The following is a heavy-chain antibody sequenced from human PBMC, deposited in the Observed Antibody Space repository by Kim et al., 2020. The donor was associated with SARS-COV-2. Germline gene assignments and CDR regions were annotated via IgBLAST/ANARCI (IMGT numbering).Heavy chain of an antibody. Sequence: ADSVKGRFTISRDNSKNTLYLQMNSLRAEDTAVYYCSWYSSYYYYGMDVWGQGTTVTVSS. V-gene: IGHV3-66*01. J-gene: IGHJ6*02. D-gene: IGHD2-21*02. CDR3: SWYSSYYYYGMDV.